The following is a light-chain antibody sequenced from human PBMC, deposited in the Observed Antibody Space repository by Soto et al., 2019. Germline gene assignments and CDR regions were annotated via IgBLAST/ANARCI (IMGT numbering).Light chain of an antibody. J-gene: IGKJ4*01. Sequence: EVVLTQSPATLSLSPGEIATLSCSASRMVYSYLAWYQQKPGQSPRLLIYDTSNRATGIPARFIGSGSGTDFTLTISGLEPEDFGGYYCQQRYSWPPLTFGGGTRVESK. CDR2: DTS. V-gene: IGKV3-11*01. CDR1: RMVYSY. CDR3: QQRYSWPPLT.